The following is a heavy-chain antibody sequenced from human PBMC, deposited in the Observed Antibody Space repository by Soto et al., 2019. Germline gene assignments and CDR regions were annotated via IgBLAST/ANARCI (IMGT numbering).Heavy chain of an antibody. V-gene: IGHV3-23*01. J-gene: IGHJ4*02. CDR2: ISGSGGAT. CDR1: GFSFSSSA. CDR3: AKGTLRVVNPLGFDH. Sequence: WSLRLSCEASGFSFSSSAMNWVRQAPGKGLEWISVISGSGGATYFADSVKGRFTISRDNSKNTLYLQMNSLRAEDTAVYYCAKGTLRVVNPLGFDHWGRGSLVTVSS. D-gene: IGHD3-3*01.